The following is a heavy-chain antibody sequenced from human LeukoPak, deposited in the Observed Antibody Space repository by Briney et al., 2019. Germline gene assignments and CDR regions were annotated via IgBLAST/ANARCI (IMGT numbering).Heavy chain of an antibody. J-gene: IGHJ3*02. CDR3: AKDRGSSSWYPDALDI. D-gene: IGHD6-13*01. CDR1: GFTFSSYA. Sequence: GGSLRLSCAASGFTFSSYAMSWVRQAPGKGLEWVSAISGSGGSTYYADSVKGRFTISRDNSKNTLYLQMNSLRAEDTAVYYCAKDRGSSSWYPDALDIWGQGTMVTVSS. CDR2: ISGSGGST. V-gene: IGHV3-23*01.